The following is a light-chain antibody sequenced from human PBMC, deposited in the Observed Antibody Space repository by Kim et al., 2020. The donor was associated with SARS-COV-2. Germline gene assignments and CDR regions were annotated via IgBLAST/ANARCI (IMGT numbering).Light chain of an antibody. Sequence: ASVGDRVTITCRASQGIRNALSWYQQRPGKAPKLLIYTASNLQSGVPSRFSGSGSGTDFTLTISSLQPEDFATYFCLQDYNSPLTFGGGTKVEIK. J-gene: IGKJ4*01. CDR3: LQDYNSPLT. V-gene: IGKV1-6*01. CDR1: QGIRNA. CDR2: TAS.